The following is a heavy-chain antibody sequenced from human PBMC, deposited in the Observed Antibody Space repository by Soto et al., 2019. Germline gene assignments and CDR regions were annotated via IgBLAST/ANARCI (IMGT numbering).Heavy chain of an antibody. CDR2: ISAYNGNT. Sequence: GAAGKVSCKASGYTFSSYAIRWGRQAPGQGLEWMGWISAYNGNTKYAQKLQGRVTMTTDTSTSTAYMEVRSLRSDDTAVYYCARGGRYCSGGSCYPYEYYFDYWG. V-gene: IGHV1-18*04. D-gene: IGHD2-15*01. CDR1: GYTFSSYA. CDR3: ARGGRYCSGGSCYPYEYYFDY. J-gene: IGHJ4*01.